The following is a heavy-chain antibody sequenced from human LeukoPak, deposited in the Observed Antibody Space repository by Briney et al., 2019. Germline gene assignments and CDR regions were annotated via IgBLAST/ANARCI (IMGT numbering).Heavy chain of an antibody. V-gene: IGHV3-30*18. D-gene: IGHD3-16*01. Sequence: GGSLRLSCAASGFTFSSYGMHWVRQAPGKGLGWVAVISYDGSNKYYADSVKGRFTISRDNSKNTLYLQMNSLRAEDTAVYYCAKVQGLMITFGGVMGDYWGQGTLVTVSS. J-gene: IGHJ4*02. CDR1: GFTFSSYG. CDR2: ISYDGSNK. CDR3: AKVQGLMITFGGVMGDY.